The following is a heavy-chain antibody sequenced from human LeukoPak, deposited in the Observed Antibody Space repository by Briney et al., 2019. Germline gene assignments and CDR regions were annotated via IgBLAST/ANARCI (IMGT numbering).Heavy chain of an antibody. CDR2: ISSSGSTI. CDR3: ARDLEEKIFGVVKGFDY. V-gene: IGHV3-11*04. D-gene: IGHD3-3*01. Sequence: PGGSLRLSCAASGFTFSDYYMSWIRQAPGKGLEWVSYISSSGSTIYYADSVKGRFTISRDNAKNSLYLQMNSLRAEDTAVYYCARDLEEKIFGVVKGFDYWGQGTLVTVSS. J-gene: IGHJ4*02. CDR1: GFTFSDYY.